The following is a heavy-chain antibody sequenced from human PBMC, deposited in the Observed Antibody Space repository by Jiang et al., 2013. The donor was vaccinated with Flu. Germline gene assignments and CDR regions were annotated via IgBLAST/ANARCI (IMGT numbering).Heavy chain of an antibody. Sequence: LLKPSETLSLTCIVSGGSISSSSYYWGWIRQPPGKGLEWIGTMFYSERTYYNPSLRSRVSISVDTSKNQFSLDLNSVTAADTAVYFCARRSNCNNGRCYSWADAFDIWGQGTMVTVSS. D-gene: IGHD2-15*01. CDR2: MFYSERT. V-gene: IGHV4-39*01. CDR1: GGSISSSSYY. J-gene: IGHJ3*02. CDR3: ARRSNCNNGRCYSWADAFDI.